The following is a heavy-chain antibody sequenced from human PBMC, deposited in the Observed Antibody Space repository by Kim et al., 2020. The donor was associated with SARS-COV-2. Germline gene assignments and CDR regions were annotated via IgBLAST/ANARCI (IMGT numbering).Heavy chain of an antibody. CDR3: AKDLSPKRLQLIFDS. CDR2: ISHSGDST. CDR1: GFTFSNHF. V-gene: IGHV3-23*01. Sequence: GGSLRLSCAASGFTFSNHFMYWVRQAPGKGLEWVAGISHSGDSTYSAVSLKGRFSISRDNFRNTLSLQIKRLRADDTAVYFCAKDLSPKRLQLIFDSWGQGTLVTVSS. J-gene: IGHJ4*02.